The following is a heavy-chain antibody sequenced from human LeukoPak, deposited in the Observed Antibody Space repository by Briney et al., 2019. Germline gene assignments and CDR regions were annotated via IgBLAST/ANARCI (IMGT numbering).Heavy chain of an antibody. CDR2: IYPGDSDT. J-gene: IGHJ4*02. CDR1: GYSFTTYW. V-gene: IGHV5-51*01. Sequence: PGESLKISCKGSGYSFTTYWIDWVRQMPGKGLEWMGIIYPGDSDTRYSPSFQGQVTNSADKSISTAYLQWSSLKASDTAMYYCARHLTYYYDSSGYWQVDYWGQGTLVTVSS. CDR3: ARHLTYYYDSSGYWQVDY. D-gene: IGHD3-22*01.